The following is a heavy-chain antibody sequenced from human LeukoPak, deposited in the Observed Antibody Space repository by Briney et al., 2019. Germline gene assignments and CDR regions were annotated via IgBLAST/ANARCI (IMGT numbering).Heavy chain of an antibody. J-gene: IGHJ5*02. D-gene: IGHD6-13*01. CDR1: GFTFSSYH. Sequence: SGGSLRLSCVVSGFTFSSYHMNWVRQAPGKGLEWVSSISTSSSSSYIYYADSVKGRFTISRDNAKNSLYLQMNSLRAEDTAVYYCAREGSSSLYNWFDPWGQGTLVTVSS. V-gene: IGHV3-21*01. CDR2: ISTSSSSSYI. CDR3: AREGSSSLYNWFDP.